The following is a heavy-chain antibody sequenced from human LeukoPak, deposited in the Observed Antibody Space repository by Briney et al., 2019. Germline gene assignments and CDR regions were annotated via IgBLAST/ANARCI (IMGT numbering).Heavy chain of an antibody. CDR1: GGSISSYY. J-gene: IGHJ4*02. CDR2: IYYSGST. CDR3: ARQWILWFGESPTPYFDY. Sequence: PSETLSLTCTVSGGSISSYYWNWIRQPPAKGLEWIGYIYYSGSTNYNPSLKSRVTISVDTSKNQFSLKLSSVTAADTAVYYCARQWILWFGESPTPYFDYWGQGTLVTVSS. D-gene: IGHD3-10*01. V-gene: IGHV4-59*08.